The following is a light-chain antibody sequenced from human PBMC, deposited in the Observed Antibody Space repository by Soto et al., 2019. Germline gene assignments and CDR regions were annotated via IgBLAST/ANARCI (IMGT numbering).Light chain of an antibody. Sequence: QPVLTQPPSVSGAPGQRVTISCTGSSSNIGAGYDVHWYQQLPGTAPKLLIYGNSNRPSGVPDRFSGSKSGTSASLAITGLQAEDEADYYCQSYDSSLSGSVVFGGGTQLPVL. CDR3: QSYDSSLSGSVV. V-gene: IGLV1-40*01. J-gene: IGLJ2*01. CDR1: SSNIGAGYD. CDR2: GNS.